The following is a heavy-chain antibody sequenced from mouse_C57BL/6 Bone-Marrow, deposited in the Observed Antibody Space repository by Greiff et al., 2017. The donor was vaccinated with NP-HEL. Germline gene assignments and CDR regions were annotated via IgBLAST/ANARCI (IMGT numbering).Heavy chain of an antibody. CDR2: INPDSSTI. Sequence: EASGIDFSRYWMSWVRRAPGKGLEWIGEINPDSSTINYAPSLKDKFIISRDNAKNTLYLQMSKVRSEDTALYYCARRDSSGHFDYWGQGTTLTVSS. J-gene: IGHJ2*01. V-gene: IGHV4-1*01. CDR3: ARRDSSGHFDY. D-gene: IGHD3-2*02. CDR1: GIDFSRYW.